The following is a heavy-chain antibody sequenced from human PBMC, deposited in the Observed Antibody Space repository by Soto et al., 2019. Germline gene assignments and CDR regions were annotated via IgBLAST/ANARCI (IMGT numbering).Heavy chain of an antibody. V-gene: IGHV3-30*18. CDR1: GFTFSSYG. Sequence: QVQLVESGGGVVQPGRSLRLSCAASGFTFSSYGMHWVRQAPGKGLEWVAVISYDGSNKYYADSVKGRFTISRDNYKNMLYLQMNSLRAEDTAVYYCAKDLTGSSSEDYWGQGTLVTVSS. CDR2: ISYDGSNK. D-gene: IGHD6-6*01. CDR3: AKDLTGSSSEDY. J-gene: IGHJ4*02.